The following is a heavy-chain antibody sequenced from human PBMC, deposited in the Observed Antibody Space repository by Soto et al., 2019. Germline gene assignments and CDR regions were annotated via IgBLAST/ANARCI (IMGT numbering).Heavy chain of an antibody. D-gene: IGHD3-16*01. CDR2: FNPNSANT. V-gene: IGHV1-8*01. CDR3: AGEGVRGMDV. Sequence: QVQLVQSGAEVKKPGASVKVSCKASGYTFTSYDINWVRQATGQGLEWMGWFNPNSANTGSAQKLQGRVTMTRNTSISPAYIELSSLRSEDTAWDYCAGEGVRGMDVWGQGTTVTVSS. CDR1: GYTFTSYD. J-gene: IGHJ6*02.